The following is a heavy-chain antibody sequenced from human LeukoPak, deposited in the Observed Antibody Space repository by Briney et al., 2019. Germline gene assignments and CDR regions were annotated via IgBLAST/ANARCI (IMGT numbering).Heavy chain of an antibody. CDR1: GFTFSSYS. CDR2: ISSSSSYI. J-gene: IGHJ4*02. Sequence: NPEGSLRLSCAASGFTFSSYSMNWVRQAPGKGLEWVSSISSSSSYIYCADSVKGRFTISRDNAKNSLYLQMNSLRAEDTAVYYCARGATIFGVVIKSYWGQGTLVTVSS. CDR3: ARGATIFGVVIKSY. D-gene: IGHD3-3*01. V-gene: IGHV3-21*01.